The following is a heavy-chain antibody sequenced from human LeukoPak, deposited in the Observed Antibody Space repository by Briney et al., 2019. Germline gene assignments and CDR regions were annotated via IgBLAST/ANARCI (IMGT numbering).Heavy chain of an antibody. CDR3: ARGPHYYDSSGYYGALLYFDY. CDR1: GYTFTGYY. V-gene: IGHV1-2*02. CDR2: VNPNSGGT. J-gene: IGHJ4*02. D-gene: IGHD3-22*01. Sequence: ASVKVSCKASGYTFTGYYMHWVRQAPGQGLEWMGWVNPNSGGTNYAQKFQGRVTITADKSTSTAYMELSSPRSEDTAVYYCARGPHYYDSSGYYGALLYFDYWGQGTLVTVSS.